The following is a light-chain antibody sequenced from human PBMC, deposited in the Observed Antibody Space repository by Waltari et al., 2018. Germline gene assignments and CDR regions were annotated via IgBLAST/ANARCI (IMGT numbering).Light chain of an antibody. J-gene: IGKJ5*01. Sequence: EIVLKQSPATLSLSPGERATLSCRASESIGRYLAWYQQKPGQAPRLLIYDASNRATGIPVRFTGSGSGTDFTLAISSLETDDFALYYCQHRSNWPAFGQGTRLEIK. V-gene: IGKV3-11*01. CDR2: DAS. CDR1: ESIGRY. CDR3: QHRSNWPA.